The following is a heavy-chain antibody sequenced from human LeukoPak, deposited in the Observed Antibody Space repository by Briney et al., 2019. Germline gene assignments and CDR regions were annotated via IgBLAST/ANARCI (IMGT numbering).Heavy chain of an antibody. J-gene: IGHJ3*02. Sequence: ASVKVSCKASGYTFTSYGISWVRQAPGQGLEWMGWISAYNGNTNYAQKFQGRVTMTTDTSTRTAYMELTSLRSDDTAVYYCARDRVTMIVVVGLSNAFDIWGQGTMVTVSS. CDR1: GYTFTSYG. CDR2: ISAYNGNT. V-gene: IGHV1-18*01. CDR3: ARDRVTMIVVVGLSNAFDI. D-gene: IGHD3-22*01.